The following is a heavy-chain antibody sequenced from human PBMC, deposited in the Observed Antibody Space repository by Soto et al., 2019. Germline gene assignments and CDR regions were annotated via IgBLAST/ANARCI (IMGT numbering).Heavy chain of an antibody. D-gene: IGHD3-16*01. CDR1: GYTFTNYY. CDR3: ATLGTVMFTGVHYYFDY. V-gene: IGHV1-46*01. Sequence: ASVKVSCKASGYTFTNYYMHWVRQAPGQGLEWMGIINPSGGTSTYAQKFQGRVTMTRDTSTTTVYMELSSLRSGDTAVYYCATLGTVMFTGVHYYFDYWGQGTLVTVSS. J-gene: IGHJ4*02. CDR2: INPSGGTS.